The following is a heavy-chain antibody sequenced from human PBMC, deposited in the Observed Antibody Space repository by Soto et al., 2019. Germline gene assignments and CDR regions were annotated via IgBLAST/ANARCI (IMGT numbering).Heavy chain of an antibody. CDR2: IGGSGGNR. J-gene: IGHJ4*02. Sequence: EVQLLESGGGLVQPGGSLRLSCAASGFTFNAYAMTWVRQAPGKGLEWVSAIGGSGGNRYYAASVKGRFTISRDNSKHTLDLQMSRLRVEDTAVYYCARVASDYINSVDHWGQGILVTGSS. D-gene: IGHD4-4*01. CDR1: GFTFNAYA. CDR3: ARVASDYINSVDH. V-gene: IGHV3-23*01.